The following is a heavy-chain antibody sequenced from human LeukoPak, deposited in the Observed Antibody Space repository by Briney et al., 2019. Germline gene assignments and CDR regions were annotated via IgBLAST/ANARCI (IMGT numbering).Heavy chain of an antibody. CDR2: IWYDGSNK. J-gene: IGHJ3*02. V-gene: IGHV3-33*01. Sequence: QSGRSLRLSCAASGFTFSSYGMHWVRQAPGKGLEWVAVIWYDGSNKYYADSVKGRFTISRDNSKNTLYLQMNSLRAEDTAVYYCARGLVVPAAHDAFDIWGQRTMDTVSS. CDR3: ARGLVVPAAHDAFDI. D-gene: IGHD2-2*01. CDR1: GFTFSSYG.